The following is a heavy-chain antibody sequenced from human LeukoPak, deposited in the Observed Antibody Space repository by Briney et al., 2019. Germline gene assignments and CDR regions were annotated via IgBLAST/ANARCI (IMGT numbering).Heavy chain of an antibody. Sequence: PGGSLRLSCAASGFTFSSYAMNWVRQAPGKGLEWVSAISGSGGSTYYADSVKGRFTISRDNSKNTLYLQMNSLRAEDTAVYYCARTTVTTFLASYWGQGTLVTVSS. CDR2: ISGSGGST. CDR1: GFTFSSYA. D-gene: IGHD4-17*01. V-gene: IGHV3-23*01. CDR3: ARTTVTTFLASY. J-gene: IGHJ4*02.